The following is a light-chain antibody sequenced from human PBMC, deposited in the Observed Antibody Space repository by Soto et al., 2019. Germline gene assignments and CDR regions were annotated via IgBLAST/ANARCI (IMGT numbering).Light chain of an antibody. Sequence: EIVLTQSPATLSLSPGERATLSCRASPSVSSYLAWYQQKPGQAPRLLIHDASNRATGIPARFSGSGSGTDFTLTISSLEPEDFAVYYCQQRSNWLMYTFGQGTKLEIK. V-gene: IGKV3-11*01. CDR2: DAS. CDR3: QQRSNWLMYT. J-gene: IGKJ2*01. CDR1: PSVSSY.